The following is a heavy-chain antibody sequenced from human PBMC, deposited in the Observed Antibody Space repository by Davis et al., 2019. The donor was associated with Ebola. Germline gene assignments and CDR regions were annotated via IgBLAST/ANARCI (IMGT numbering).Heavy chain of an antibody. CDR2: IYSGGST. J-gene: IGHJ6*04. CDR1: GFTVSSNY. V-gene: IGHV3-53*01. D-gene: IGHD7-27*01. CDR3: ARGSLHSDAYWGGGDFYYGLDV. Sequence: GESLKISCAASGFTVSSNYMSWVRQAPGKGLEWVSVIYSGGSTYYADSVKGRFTISRDNSKNTLYLQMNSLRAEDTAVYYCARGSLHSDAYWGGGDFYYGLDVWGKGTTVTVSS.